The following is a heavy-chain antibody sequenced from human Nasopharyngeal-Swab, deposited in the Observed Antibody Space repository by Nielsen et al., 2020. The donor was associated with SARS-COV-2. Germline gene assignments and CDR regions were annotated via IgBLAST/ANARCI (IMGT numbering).Heavy chain of an antibody. D-gene: IGHD4-23*01. Sequence: GESLKISCTASGYTFSSYWMHWVRQVPGKGLVWVSRINIDGSVRGYADSVKGRFTISRDNARNTLYLQMNSLRGDDTAVYYCTRDIGGKYGYWGQGNLVTVSS. CDR1: GYTFSSYW. V-gene: IGHV3-74*01. CDR2: INIDGSVR. CDR3: TRDIGGKYGY. J-gene: IGHJ4*02.